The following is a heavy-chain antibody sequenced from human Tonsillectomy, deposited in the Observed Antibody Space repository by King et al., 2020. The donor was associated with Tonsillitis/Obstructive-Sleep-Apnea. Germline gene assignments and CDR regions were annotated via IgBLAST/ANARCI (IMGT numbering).Heavy chain of an antibody. CDR2: IWYNGRNK. CDR1: GFNFSIYG. D-gene: IGHD2-8*01. V-gene: IGHV3-33*01. Sequence: VQLVESGGGVVQPGRSLRLSCAASGFNFSIYGMHWVRQAPGKGLEWVASIWYNGRNKYYRDSVEGPFTISRDNSKNTLHLQINSLRTEDTAVYYCARFVLYVMDVWGQGTPVTVSS. J-gene: IGHJ6*02. CDR3: ARFVLYVMDV.